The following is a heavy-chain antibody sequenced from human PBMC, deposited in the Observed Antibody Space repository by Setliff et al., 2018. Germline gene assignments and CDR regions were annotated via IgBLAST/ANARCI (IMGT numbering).Heavy chain of an antibody. Sequence: ASVKVSCKASGYTFTSYDINWVRQATGQGLEWMGWMNPNSGNTGYTQKFQGRVTMTRNTSISTAYMELSSLRSEDTAVYYCARQDNWNYVLRSWGQGTLVTVSS. D-gene: IGHD1-7*01. J-gene: IGHJ4*02. CDR3: ARQDNWNYVLRS. CDR1: GYTFTSYD. CDR2: MNPNSGNT. V-gene: IGHV1-8*02.